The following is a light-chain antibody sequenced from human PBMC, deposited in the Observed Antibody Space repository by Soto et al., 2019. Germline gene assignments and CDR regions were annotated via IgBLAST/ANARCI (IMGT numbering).Light chain of an antibody. V-gene: IGKV1-5*01. CDR1: QTISNY. J-gene: IGKJ1*01. CDR2: DAS. CDR3: QQHNSYPWT. Sequence: DIQMTQSPSTLSASVGDRVTITCRASQTISNYLAWYQQRPGKAPNLLIYDASTLRSGVPSRFTASGSGTEFTLTISSLQPDDFAIYYCQQHNSYPWTFGQGTKVEIK.